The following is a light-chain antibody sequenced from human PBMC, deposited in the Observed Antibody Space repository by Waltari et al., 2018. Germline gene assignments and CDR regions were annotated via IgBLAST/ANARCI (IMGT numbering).Light chain of an antibody. CDR3: QQDYNLPWT. J-gene: IGKJ1*01. V-gene: IGKV3D-7*01. CDR2: GAS. Sequence: EIVMTQSPATLSLSPGARATLSCRASQIVSSSYLSWYQQKPGQAPRLLIYGASTRATGIPARFSGSGSGTDFTLTISSLQPEDFAVYYCQQDYNLPWTFGEGTKVEIK. CDR1: QIVSSSY.